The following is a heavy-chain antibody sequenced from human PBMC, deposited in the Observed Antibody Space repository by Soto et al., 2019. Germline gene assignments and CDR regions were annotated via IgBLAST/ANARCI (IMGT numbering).Heavy chain of an antibody. D-gene: IGHD3-22*01. CDR1: GFAVSSNY. CDR3: ARDYYDSSGPNWFDP. V-gene: IGHV3-53*01. CDR2: IYSGGST. Sequence: HPGGSLRLSCAASGFAVSSNYMSWVRQAPGKGLEWVSVIYSGGSTYYADSVKGRFTISRDNSKNTLYLQMNSLRAEDTAVYYCARDYYDSSGPNWFDPWGQGTLVTVSS. J-gene: IGHJ5*02.